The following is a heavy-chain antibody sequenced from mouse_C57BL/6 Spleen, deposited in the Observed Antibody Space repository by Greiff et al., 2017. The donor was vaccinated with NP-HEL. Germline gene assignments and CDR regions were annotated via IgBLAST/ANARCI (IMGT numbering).Heavy chain of an antibody. J-gene: IGHJ1*03. V-gene: IGHV5-6*02. D-gene: IGHD2-1*01. Sequence: DVMLVESGGDLVKPGGSLKLSCAASGFTFSSYGMSWVRQTPDKRLEWVATISSGGSYTYYPDSVKGRFTISRDNAKNTLYLQMSSLKSEDTAMYYCARQESYYGLWYFDGWGTGTTVTVSS. CDR2: ISSGGSYT. CDR1: GFTFSSYG. CDR3: ARQESYYGLWYFDG.